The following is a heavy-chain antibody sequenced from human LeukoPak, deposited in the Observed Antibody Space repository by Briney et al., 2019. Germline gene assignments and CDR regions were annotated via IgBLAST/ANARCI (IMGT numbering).Heavy chain of an antibody. J-gene: IGHJ4*02. Sequence: SETLSLTCAVYGGPFSGYYWSWVRQPPGKGLEWIGEINHSGSTNYNPSLKSRVTISVDTSKNQFSLKLSSVTAADTAVYYCARAIAVAAFGYWGQGTLVTVSS. CDR3: ARAIAVAAFGY. CDR1: GGPFSGYY. V-gene: IGHV4-34*01. D-gene: IGHD6-19*01. CDR2: INHSGST.